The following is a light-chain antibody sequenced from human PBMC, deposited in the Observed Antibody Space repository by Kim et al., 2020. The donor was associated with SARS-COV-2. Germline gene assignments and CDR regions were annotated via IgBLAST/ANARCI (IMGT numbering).Light chain of an antibody. CDR1: QSLVHSDGHTY. J-gene: IGKJ2*01. CDR2: EIS. Sequence: DIVMTQTLLSLPVTLGQPASISCRSSQSLVHSDGHTYLSWLQQRPGQPPRVLIYEISTRFSGVPDRFSGSGAGTDFTLKISRVEAEDVGVYYHTQGTQLPYTFGQGTKLEI. V-gene: IGKV2-24*01. CDR3: TQGTQLPYT.